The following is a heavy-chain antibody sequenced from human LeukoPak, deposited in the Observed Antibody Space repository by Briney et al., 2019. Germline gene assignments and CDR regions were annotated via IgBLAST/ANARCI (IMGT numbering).Heavy chain of an antibody. CDR2: MNPNSGNT. CDR3: ARGSFSSGWYIDFDY. CDR1: GYTFTSYD. J-gene: IGHJ4*02. Sequence: ASVKVSCKASGYTFTSYDINWVRQATGQGLECMGWMNPNSGNTGYAQKFQGRVTMTRNTSISTAYMELGSLRSEDTAVYYCARGSFSSGWYIDFDYWGQGTLVTVSS. V-gene: IGHV1-8*01. D-gene: IGHD6-19*01.